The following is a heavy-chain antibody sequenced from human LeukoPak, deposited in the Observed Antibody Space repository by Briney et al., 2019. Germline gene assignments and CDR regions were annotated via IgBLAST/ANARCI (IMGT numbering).Heavy chain of an antibody. V-gene: IGHV1-18*01. Sequence: APVKVSCKASGYTFTSYGISWVRQAPGQGLEWMGWISAYNGNTNYAQKLQGRVTMTTDTSTSTAYMELRSLRSDDTAVYYCARVTGYCSSTSCYYYYMDVWGKGTTVTVSS. CDR3: ARVTGYCSSTSCYYYYMDV. CDR1: GYTFTSYG. D-gene: IGHD2-2*01. CDR2: ISAYNGNT. J-gene: IGHJ6*03.